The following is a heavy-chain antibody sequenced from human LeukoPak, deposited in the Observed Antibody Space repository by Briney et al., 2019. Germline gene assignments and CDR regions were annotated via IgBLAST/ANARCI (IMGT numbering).Heavy chain of an antibody. CDR3: ARFSWAVVVIPWDY. CDR1: GGSISSSSYY. D-gene: IGHD3-22*01. CDR2: IYYSGST. V-gene: IGHV4-39*07. J-gene: IGHJ4*02. Sequence: TSETLSLTCTVSGGSISSSSYYWGWIRQPPGKGLEWIGSIYYSGSTYYNPSLKSRVTISVDTSKNQFSLKLSSVTAADTAVYYCARFSWAVVVIPWDYWGQGTLVTVSS.